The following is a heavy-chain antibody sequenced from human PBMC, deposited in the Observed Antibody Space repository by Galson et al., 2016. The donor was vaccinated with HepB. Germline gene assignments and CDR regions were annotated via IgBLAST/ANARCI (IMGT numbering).Heavy chain of an antibody. D-gene: IGHD3-10*01. Sequence: SVKVSCKASGYTFANDGISWVRQAPGQGLEWMGWIGAYNGDRKYAQKFQGRISMTTNTSTTTAYMDLRSLTSDDTAVYFCARAPLTSYYYGSGRDPTFDNWGQGTLVTAS. CDR1: GYTFANDG. V-gene: IGHV1-18*04. CDR2: IGAYNGDR. CDR3: ARAPLTSYYYGSGRDPTFDN. J-gene: IGHJ4*02.